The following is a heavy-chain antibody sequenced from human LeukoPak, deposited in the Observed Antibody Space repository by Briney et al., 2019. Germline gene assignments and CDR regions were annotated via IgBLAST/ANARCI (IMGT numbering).Heavy chain of an antibody. CDR1: GFSLSTSGVG. CDR3: AHRSSGEGEAVAGIPVLNWFDP. D-gene: IGHD6-19*01. J-gene: IGHJ5*02. Sequence: SGPTLVKPTQTLTLTCTFSGFSLSTSGVGVGWIRQPPGKALEWLALIYWDDDKRYSPSLKSRLTITKDTSKNQVVLTMTNMDPVDTATYYCAHRSSGEGEAVAGIPVLNWFDPWGQGTLVTVSS. V-gene: IGHV2-5*02. CDR2: IYWDDDK.